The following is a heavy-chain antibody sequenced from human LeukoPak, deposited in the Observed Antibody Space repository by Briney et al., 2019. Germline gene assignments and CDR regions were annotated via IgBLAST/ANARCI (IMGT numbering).Heavy chain of an antibody. Sequence: GSLRLSCAASGFPFSSYSMNWFRQAPGKGLEWVSSISSSSSTIYYADSVKGRFTISRDNAKNSLYLQMNSLRDEDTAVYYCARDGMVRGVIIWDAFDIWGQGTMVTVSS. CDR3: ARDGMVRGVIIWDAFDI. D-gene: IGHD3-10*01. CDR1: GFPFSSYS. J-gene: IGHJ3*02. CDR2: ISSSSSTI. V-gene: IGHV3-48*02.